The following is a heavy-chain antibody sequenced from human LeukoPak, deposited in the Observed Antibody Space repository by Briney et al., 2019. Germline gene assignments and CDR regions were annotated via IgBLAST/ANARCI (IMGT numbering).Heavy chain of an antibody. CDR3: AGYYDSSGSFDY. CDR2: INHSGGT. Sequence: SETLSLTCAVYGVSFSGYYWSWIRQPPGKGLEWIGEINHSGGTNYNPSLKSRVTISVDTSKNQFSLKLSSVTAADTAVYYCAGYYDSSGSFDYWGQGTLVTVSS. J-gene: IGHJ4*02. CDR1: GVSFSGYY. D-gene: IGHD3-22*01. V-gene: IGHV4-34*01.